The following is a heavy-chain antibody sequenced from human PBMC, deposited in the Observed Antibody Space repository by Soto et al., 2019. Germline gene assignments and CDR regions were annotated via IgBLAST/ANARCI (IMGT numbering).Heavy chain of an antibody. D-gene: IGHD2-21*02. J-gene: IGHJ6*02. V-gene: IGHV3-30-3*01. CDR3: ARDLGGETFVVVTATLGGMDV. CDR2: ISYDGSNK. CDR1: GFTFSSYA. Sequence: QVQLVESGGGVVQPGRSLRLSCAASGFTFSSYAMHWVRQAPGKGLEWVAVISYDGSNKYYADSVKGRFTISRDNSKNKLYLQMNSLRAEDTAVYYCARDLGGETFVVVTATLGGMDVWGQGTTVTVSS.